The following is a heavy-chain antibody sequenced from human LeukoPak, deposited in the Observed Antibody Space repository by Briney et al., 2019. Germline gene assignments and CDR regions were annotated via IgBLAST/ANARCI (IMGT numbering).Heavy chain of an antibody. CDR2: IYTSGST. CDR3: AREWGQWLASDYYYYMDV. D-gene: IGHD6-19*01. J-gene: IGHJ6*03. Sequence: SETLSLTCTVSGGSISSSSYYWSWIRQPAGKGLEWIGRIYTSGSTNYNPSLKSRVTMSVDTSKNQFSLKLSSVTAADTAVYYCAREWGQWLASDYYYYMDVWGKGTTVTVSS. CDR1: GGSISSSSYY. V-gene: IGHV4-61*02.